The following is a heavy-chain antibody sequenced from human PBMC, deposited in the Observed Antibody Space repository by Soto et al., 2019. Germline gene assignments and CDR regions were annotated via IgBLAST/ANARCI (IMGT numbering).Heavy chain of an antibody. CDR1: GGSISSYY. CDR2: IYYGGST. D-gene: IGHD6-13*01. V-gene: IGHV4-59*01. Sequence: SETLSLTCTVSGGSISSYYWSWIRQPPGKGLEWIGYIYYGGSTNYNPSLKSRVTISVDTSKNQFSLKLSSVTAADTAVYYCARDWAYSSSWYTRDRPNYYYYGMDVWGQGTTVTVSS. CDR3: ARDWAYSSSWYTRDRPNYYYYGMDV. J-gene: IGHJ6*02.